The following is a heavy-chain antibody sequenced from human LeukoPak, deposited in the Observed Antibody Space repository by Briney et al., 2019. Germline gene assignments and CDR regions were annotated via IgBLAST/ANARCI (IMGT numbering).Heavy chain of an antibody. CDR1: GFSFSTTW. Sequence: GGSLRLSCSASGFSFSTTWMTWVRQAPGRGLEWVSTISNSGAHTYYTDSVKDRFTISRDNSKDTQFLHMNSLRAEDTAIYYCAKQKGPGITGYDAFDIWGQGTMVTVSS. D-gene: IGHD1-20*01. V-gene: IGHV3-23*01. J-gene: IGHJ3*02. CDR3: AKQKGPGITGYDAFDI. CDR2: ISNSGAHT.